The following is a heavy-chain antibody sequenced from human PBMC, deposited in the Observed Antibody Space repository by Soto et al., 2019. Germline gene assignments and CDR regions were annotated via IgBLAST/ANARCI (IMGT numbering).Heavy chain of an antibody. J-gene: IGHJ6*02. CDR1: VYTFTNYW. CDR2: IYPGDSDT. V-gene: IGHV5-51*01. CDR3: PASIFYYGMDV. Sequence: GESLKISCKGSVYTFTNYWIGWVRQMPGKGLEWMGIIYPGDSDTKYNPSFQGQVTISAGKSITTTYLQWSSLKASDTAIYYCPASIFYYGMDVWGQGTTVTVAS.